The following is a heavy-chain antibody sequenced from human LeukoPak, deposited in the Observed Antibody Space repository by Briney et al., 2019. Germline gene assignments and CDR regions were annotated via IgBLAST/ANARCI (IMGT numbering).Heavy chain of an antibody. V-gene: IGHV3-23*01. D-gene: IGHD3-3*01. J-gene: IGHJ4*02. CDR1: GFTFSSYA. Sequence: GGSLRLSCAASGFTFSSYAMSWVRQAPGQGLEWVSAISGSGGSTYYADSVKGRFTISRDNSKNTLYLQMNSLRAEDTAVYYCAKDHRNYDFWSGYYKGDYWGQGTLVTVSS. CDR3: AKDHRNYDFWSGYYKGDY. CDR2: ISGSGGST.